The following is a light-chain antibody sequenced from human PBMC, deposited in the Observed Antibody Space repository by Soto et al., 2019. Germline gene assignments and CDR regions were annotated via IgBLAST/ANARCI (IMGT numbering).Light chain of an antibody. V-gene: IGKV1-5*01. CDR1: QSIGGW. Sequence: DIQMTQSPSTLSASVGDRVTITCRASQSIGGWLAWYPQKPGKAPKLLIYDASGLESGVPSRFSGSGSGTEFTLTISSLQPEDFETHYCQESNCYSPYAFGQGTNLYIK. CDR3: QESNCYSPYA. J-gene: IGKJ2*01. CDR2: DAS.